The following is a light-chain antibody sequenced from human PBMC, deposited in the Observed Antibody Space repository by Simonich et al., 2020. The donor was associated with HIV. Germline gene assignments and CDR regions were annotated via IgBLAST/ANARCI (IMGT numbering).Light chain of an antibody. J-gene: IGKJ4*01. V-gene: IGKV3-20*01. CDR1: QSVRNNY. Sequence: EIVLTQSPGTLSLSPGERATLSCRAIQSVRNNYLTWYQQKPFQPPRLLIYGASSRATGIPDRFSGSGSGTDFILTISRLEPEDFAVYYCQQYGSSPLTFGGGTKVEIK. CDR3: QQYGSSPLT. CDR2: GAS.